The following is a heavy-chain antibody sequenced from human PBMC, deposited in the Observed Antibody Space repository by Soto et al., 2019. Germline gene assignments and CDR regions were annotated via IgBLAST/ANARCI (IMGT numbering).Heavy chain of an antibody. Sequence: ASVKVSCKASGYTFTGYYMHWVRQAPGQGLEWMGWINPNSGGTNYAQKFQGWVTMTRDTSISTAYMELSRLRSDDTAVYYCARAGSALWAAGTPYYYYGMDVWGQGTTVTVSS. D-gene: IGHD6-13*01. CDR3: ARAGSALWAAGTPYYYYGMDV. CDR1: GYTFTGYY. J-gene: IGHJ6*02. CDR2: INPNSGGT. V-gene: IGHV1-2*04.